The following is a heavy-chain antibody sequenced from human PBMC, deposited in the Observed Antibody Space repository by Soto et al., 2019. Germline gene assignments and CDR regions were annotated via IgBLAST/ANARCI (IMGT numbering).Heavy chain of an antibody. V-gene: IGHV3-23*01. J-gene: IGHJ6*02. CDR1: GFHFSSYT. CDR2: ISSSSGTI. D-gene: IGHD2-15*01. Sequence: GGSLSLSCAASGFHFSSYTMNWVRQAPGKGLEWVSYISSSSGTIYYADSVKGRFTISRDNSRNTLYLQMNSLRAEDTAVYYCAKDMGYCSGGSCYSIFYYYGMDVWGQGTTVTVSS. CDR3: AKDMGYCSGGSCYSIFYYYGMDV.